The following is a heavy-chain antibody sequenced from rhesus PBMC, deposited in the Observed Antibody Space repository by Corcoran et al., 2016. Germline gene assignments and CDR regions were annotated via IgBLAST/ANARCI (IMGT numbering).Heavy chain of an antibody. CDR1: GGSISSNY. J-gene: IGHJ6*01. V-gene: IGHV4S11*01. Sequence: QVQLQESGPGLVKPLETLSLTCAVSGGSISSNYWSWIRQPPGKGLEWIGYIHGSGSSTNYNPSRKSRVPLSVETSKNQFSLKLSSVTAADTAVYYCAREGSGYNHIDNWGQGVVVTVSS. CDR3: AREGSGYNHIDN. D-gene: IGHD2-21*01. CDR2: IHGSGSST.